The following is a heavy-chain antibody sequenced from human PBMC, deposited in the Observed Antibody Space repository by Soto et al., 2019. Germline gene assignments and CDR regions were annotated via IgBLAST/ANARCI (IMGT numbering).Heavy chain of an antibody. D-gene: IGHD5-12*01. CDR3: AKGLPGEYSGYDYFDY. J-gene: IGHJ4*02. V-gene: IGHV3-23*01. Sequence: SGGSLRLSCAASGFTFNIHVMSWVRLAPGKGPEWVSAISARNPNTYYADSVRGRFTISRDNSKNTLYLKMNSLLAEDTALYYCAKGLPGEYSGYDYFDYWGQGTLVTVSS. CDR1: GFTFNIHV. CDR2: ISARNPNT.